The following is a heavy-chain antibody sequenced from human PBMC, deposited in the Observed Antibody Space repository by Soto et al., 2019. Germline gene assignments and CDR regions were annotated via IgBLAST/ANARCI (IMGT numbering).Heavy chain of an antibody. J-gene: IGHJ4*02. CDR2: ISAYNRNT. CDR1: GYTFTSYG. D-gene: IGHD6-13*01. Sequence: QVQLVQSGAEVKKPGASVKVSCKASGYTFTSYGLSWVRQAPGQGLEWMGWISAYNRNTNYAQKLQGRATMTTDTSTSTAYMELRSRRSDDTAVFYCARVIASAADFDYWGKGTLVPVPP. V-gene: IGHV1-18*01. CDR3: ARVIASAADFDY.